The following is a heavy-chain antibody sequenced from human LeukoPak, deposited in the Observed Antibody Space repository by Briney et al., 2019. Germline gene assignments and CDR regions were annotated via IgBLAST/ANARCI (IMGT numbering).Heavy chain of an antibody. Sequence: ASVKVSCKASGYTFTSYGISWVRQAPGQGLEWMGWISAYNGDTNYAQKLQGRVTMTTDTSTSTAYMELRSLRSDDTAVYYCARVVCSSTSCPIDYWGQGTLVTVSS. V-gene: IGHV1-18*01. CDR3: ARVVCSSTSCPIDY. CDR1: GYTFTSYG. D-gene: IGHD2-2*01. CDR2: ISAYNGDT. J-gene: IGHJ4*02.